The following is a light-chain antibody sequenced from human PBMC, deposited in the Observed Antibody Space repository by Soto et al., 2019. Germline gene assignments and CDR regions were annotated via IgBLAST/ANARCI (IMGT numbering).Light chain of an antibody. CDR1: RLGNKF. CDR2: EDG. Sequence: SYELIQPPSVSVSPGQTAIITCSGDRLGNKFTSWYQQKSGQSPMLVIYEDGKRPSGIPERFSGSNSGNTATLTINGTQTLDEADYYCQAWDSSTGVFGGGTKLTVL. CDR3: QAWDSSTGV. V-gene: IGLV3-1*01. J-gene: IGLJ2*01.